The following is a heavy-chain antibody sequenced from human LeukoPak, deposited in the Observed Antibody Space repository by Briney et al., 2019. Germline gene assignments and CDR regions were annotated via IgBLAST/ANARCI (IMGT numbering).Heavy chain of an antibody. Sequence: SETLSLTCTVSGVSISSHCWSWIRQPPRKGLEWIGGSTNHNPSLKSRVTISVDTSKNQFSLELSSVTAADTAVYYCARGVDCSDFAFDIWGQGTMVTVSS. CDR3: ARGVDCSDFAFDI. D-gene: IGHD2-15*01. J-gene: IGHJ3*02. CDR2: GST. V-gene: IGHV4-59*11. CDR1: GVSISSHC.